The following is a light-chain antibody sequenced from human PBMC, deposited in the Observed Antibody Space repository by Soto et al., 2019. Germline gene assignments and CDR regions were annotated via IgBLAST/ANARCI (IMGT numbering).Light chain of an antibody. CDR3: AAWDDSLNGPV. Sequence: QSVLTQPPSASGTPGQRVTISCSGSSSNIGSNAVNWYQQLPGTAPKVVIYNNEQRPSGVPDRLSGSKSGTSASLAISGLQSEEEADYYCAAWDDSLNGPVFGGGTKLTVL. CDR2: NNE. V-gene: IGLV1-44*01. J-gene: IGLJ3*02. CDR1: SSNIGSNA.